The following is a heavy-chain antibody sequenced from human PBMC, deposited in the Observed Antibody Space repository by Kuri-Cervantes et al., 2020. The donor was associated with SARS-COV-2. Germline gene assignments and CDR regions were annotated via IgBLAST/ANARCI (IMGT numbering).Heavy chain of an antibody. V-gene: IGHV4-38-2*02. CDR1: GYSISSGYY. D-gene: IGHD3-9*01. CDR2: IYTSGST. J-gene: IGHJ6*03. Sequence: SETLSLTCAVSGYSISSGYYWGWIRQPPGKGLEWIGRIYTSGSTNYNPSLKSRVTMSVDTSKNQFSLKLSSVTAADTAVYYCARDGIFGYDILTGYASDYYYYYMDVWGKGTTVTVSS. CDR3: ARDGIFGYDILTGYASDYYYYYMDV.